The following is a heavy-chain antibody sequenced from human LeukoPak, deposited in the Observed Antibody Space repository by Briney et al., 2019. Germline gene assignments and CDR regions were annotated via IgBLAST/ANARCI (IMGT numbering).Heavy chain of an antibody. J-gene: IGHJ5*02. D-gene: IGHD1-1*01. CDR2: INPSGGST. V-gene: IGHV1-46*01. Sequence: GASVKVSCKASGYTFTSYYMHWVRQAPGQRLEWMGIINPSGGSTSYAQKFQGRVTMTRDMSTSTVYMELSSLRSEDTAVYYCARDLGSSIMERGSFAIDPWGQGTLVTVSS. CDR3: ARDLGSSIMERGSFAIDP. CDR1: GYTFTSYY.